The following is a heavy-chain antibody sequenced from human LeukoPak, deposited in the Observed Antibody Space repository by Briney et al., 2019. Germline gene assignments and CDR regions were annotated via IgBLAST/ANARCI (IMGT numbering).Heavy chain of an antibody. V-gene: IGHV3-30*18. Sequence: GGSLRLSCAASGFTFCSYGMHWVRQAPGKGLEWVAVISYDGSNKYYADSVKGRFTISRDNSKNTLYLQMNSLRAEDTAVYYCAKAGLGSEPIDYWGQGTLVTVSS. CDR2: ISYDGSNK. J-gene: IGHJ4*02. CDR1: GFTFCSYG. CDR3: AKAGLGSEPIDY. D-gene: IGHD1-14*01.